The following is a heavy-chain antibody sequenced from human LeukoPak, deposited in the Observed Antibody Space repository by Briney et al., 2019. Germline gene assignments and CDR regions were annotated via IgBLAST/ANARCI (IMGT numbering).Heavy chain of an antibody. CDR2: ISAYNGNT. J-gene: IGHJ3*01. V-gene: IGHV1-18*01. Sequence: ASGKVSCKASGYTFTSCGISWVRQAPGQGLEWVGWISAYNGNTNYAQKVQGRVTMTTDTSTSTAYMELRSLRSNDTAVYYCARVNGGRGDDAFDVWGQGTMVTVSS. CDR1: GYTFTSCG. D-gene: IGHD7-27*01. CDR3: ARVNGGRGDDAFDV.